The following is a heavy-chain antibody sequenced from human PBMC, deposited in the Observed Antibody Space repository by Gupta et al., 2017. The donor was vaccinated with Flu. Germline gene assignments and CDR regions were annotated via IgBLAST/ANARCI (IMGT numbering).Heavy chain of an antibody. CDR3: ARDPGRAVAGTYPFDY. CDR1: GYTFTGYY. D-gene: IGHD6-19*01. Sequence: QVQLVQSGAAVKKPGASVKVSCQASGYTFTGYYMHWVRQAPGQGLEWMGWINPNSGGTNYAQKLQGRVTMTRDTSISTAYMELSRMRSDETAVYYCARDPGRAVAGTYPFDYWVQGTLVTVYS. J-gene: IGHJ4*02. V-gene: IGHV1-2*02. CDR2: INPNSGGT.